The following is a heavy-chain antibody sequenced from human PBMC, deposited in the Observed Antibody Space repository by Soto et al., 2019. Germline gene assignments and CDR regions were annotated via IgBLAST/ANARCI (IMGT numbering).Heavy chain of an antibody. CDR3: ARQRRGGYWFAP. J-gene: IGHJ5*02. Sequence: SETLSLTCAVYGGSFSGYYWSWIRQPPGKGLEWIGEINHSGTTNYNPSLKSRITVSIDTSKNYFSLNLTSVTAADTALYYCARQRRGGYWFAPWGQGTLVTVSS. CDR1: GGSFSGYY. CDR2: INHSGTT. V-gene: IGHV4-34*10.